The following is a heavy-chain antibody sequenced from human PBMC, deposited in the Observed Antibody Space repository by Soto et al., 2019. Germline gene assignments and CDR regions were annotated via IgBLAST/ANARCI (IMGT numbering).Heavy chain of an antibody. CDR3: ARDHSSGWPAFKH. CDR2: INPNHGST. J-gene: IGHJ1*01. V-gene: IGHV1-2*02. D-gene: IGHD6-19*01. CDR1: GYTFTNLF. Sequence: QVQLVQSGAEVKKPGASVKVSCRASGYTFTNLFIHWVRQAPGQGLEWMGWINPNHGSTKFAQTFQGRVTMTRDTSASTAYMELSNLNSDDTAVYYCARDHSSGWPAFKHWGQGTVVTVSS.